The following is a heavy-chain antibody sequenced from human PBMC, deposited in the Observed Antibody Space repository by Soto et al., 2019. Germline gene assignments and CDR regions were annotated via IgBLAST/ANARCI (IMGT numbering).Heavy chain of an antibody. CDR3: EKEQYSSGWLVEYFQQ. CDR2: ISGSGGST. J-gene: IGHJ1*01. D-gene: IGHD6-19*01. CDR1: GFTFSSYA. Sequence: HPGGSLRLSCAASGFTFSSYAMSWVRQAPGKGLEWVSAISGSGGSTYYADSVKGRFTISRDNSKNTLYLQMNSLRAEDTAVYYCEKEQYSSGWLVEYFQQWGQGTLVTGLL. V-gene: IGHV3-23*01.